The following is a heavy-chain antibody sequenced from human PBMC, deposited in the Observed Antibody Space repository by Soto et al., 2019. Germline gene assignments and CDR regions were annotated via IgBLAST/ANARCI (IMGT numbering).Heavy chain of an antibody. V-gene: IGHV3-15*01. D-gene: IGHD5-18*01. Sequence: PGGSLRLSCAASGFTFGNAWMNWVRQAPGKGLEWVGRIKSKIYGGTADYAAPVKGRFTISRDDSENTLYLQINSLKTEDTAVYYCSHGYYQYFESWGQGTLVTVSS. CDR2: IKSKIYGGTA. CDR1: GFTFGNAW. CDR3: SHGYYQYFES. J-gene: IGHJ4*02.